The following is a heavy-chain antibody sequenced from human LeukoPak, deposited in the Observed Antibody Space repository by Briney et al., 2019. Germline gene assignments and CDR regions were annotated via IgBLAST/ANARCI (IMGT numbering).Heavy chain of an antibody. D-gene: IGHD3-22*01. Sequence: SVTVSCKASGGIFSRYAISWVRQAPGQGLEWMGGIIPIFGTANYAQKFQGRVTITADESTSTAYMELSSLRSEDTAVYYCARGWDHDSDGRPTAYVYWGQGTLVTVSS. CDR3: ARGWDHDSDGRPTAYVY. CDR2: IIPIFGTA. CDR1: GGIFSRYA. V-gene: IGHV1-69*13. J-gene: IGHJ4*02.